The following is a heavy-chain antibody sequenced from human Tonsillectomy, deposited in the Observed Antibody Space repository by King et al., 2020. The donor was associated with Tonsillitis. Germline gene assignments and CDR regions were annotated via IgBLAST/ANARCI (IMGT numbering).Heavy chain of an antibody. J-gene: IGHJ3*02. V-gene: IGHV3-21*01. Sequence: VQLVESGGGLVKPGGSLRLSCAASGFTFSSYSMNWFRQAPGKGLEWVSSISSSSRYIYYADSVKGRFTISRDNAKNSLYLQMNSLRAEDTAVYYCASHLSHDAFDIWGQGTMVTVSS. CDR2: ISSSSRYI. CDR1: GFTFSSYS. CDR3: ASHLSHDAFDI.